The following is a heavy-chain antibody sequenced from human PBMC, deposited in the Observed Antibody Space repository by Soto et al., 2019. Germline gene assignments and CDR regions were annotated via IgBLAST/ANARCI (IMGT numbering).Heavy chain of an antibody. D-gene: IGHD4-17*01. CDR3: ARDDLYGGWFDP. Sequence: QLQLQESGSGLVKPSQTLSLTCAVSGGSISSGGYSWNWIRQPPGKGLEWIGYIYHSGYTYYNPSLKSRVPTSVDKPKSQFSRHLNSVTAADTAVYYCARDDLYGGWFDPWGQGTLVTVSS. CDR2: IYHSGYT. CDR1: GGSISSGGYS. J-gene: IGHJ5*02. V-gene: IGHV4-30-2*01.